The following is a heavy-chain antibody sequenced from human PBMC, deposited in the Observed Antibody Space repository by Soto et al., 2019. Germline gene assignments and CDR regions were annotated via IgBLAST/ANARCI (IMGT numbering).Heavy chain of an antibody. J-gene: IGHJ4*02. D-gene: IGHD5-18*01. CDR2: IYHSGRT. V-gene: IGHV4-38-2*01. CDR1: GYSISSGYY. Sequence: SETLSLTCAVSGYSISSGYYWGWIRQPPGQGLEWIGTIYHSGRTYYNPSLKSRVTISVDTSKNQFSLKLSSVTAADTAVYYCARRSSYGYYDYWGQGTLVTVS. CDR3: ARRSSYGYYDY.